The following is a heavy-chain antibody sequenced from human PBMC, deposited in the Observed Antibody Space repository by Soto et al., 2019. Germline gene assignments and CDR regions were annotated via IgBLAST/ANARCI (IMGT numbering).Heavy chain of an antibody. CDR2: IYYSGST. D-gene: IGHD3-3*01. V-gene: IGHV4-39*01. CDR1: GGSISSSSYY. CDR3: ARGASDFWGAYPEIHFFDY. Sequence: SETLSLTCTVSGGSISSSSYYWGWIRQPPGKGLEWIGSIYYSGSTYYNPSLKSRVTISVDTSKNQFSLKLSSVTAADTAVYYCARGASDFWGAYPEIHFFDYWGHGTLVTVSS. J-gene: IGHJ4*01.